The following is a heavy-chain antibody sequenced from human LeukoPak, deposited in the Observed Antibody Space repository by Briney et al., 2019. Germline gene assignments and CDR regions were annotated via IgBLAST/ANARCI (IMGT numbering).Heavy chain of an antibody. CDR2: IYHSGST. V-gene: IGHV4-30-2*01. D-gene: IGHD5-12*01. Sequence: SQTLSLTCTVSGGSISSGDYYWSWIRQPPGKGLEWIGYIYHSGSTYYNPSLKSRVTISVDRSKNQFSLKLSSVTAADTAVYYCARDSGYDSPYFDYWGQGTLVTVSS. J-gene: IGHJ4*02. CDR3: ARDSGYDSPYFDY. CDR1: GGSISSGDYY.